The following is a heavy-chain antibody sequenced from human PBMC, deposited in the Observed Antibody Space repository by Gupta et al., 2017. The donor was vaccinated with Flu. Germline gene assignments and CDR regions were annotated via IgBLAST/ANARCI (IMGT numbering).Heavy chain of an antibody. J-gene: IGHJ3*01. CDR1: GFSFNSFG. V-gene: IGHV3-23*01. CDR3: AKGGMNACDA. D-gene: IGHD6-13*01. Sequence: GFSFNSFGMSWVSQAAGKGREWVSFSRASGVATNYADAGRGRVTVSRDNAKNMRFAQLSSLGADDAAVYYCAKGGMNACDAWGKGARVTVSS. CDR2: SRASGVAT.